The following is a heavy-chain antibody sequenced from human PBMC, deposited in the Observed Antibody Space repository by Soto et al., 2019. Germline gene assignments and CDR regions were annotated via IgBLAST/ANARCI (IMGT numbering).Heavy chain of an antibody. CDR2: ITDNGGST. J-gene: IGHJ4*01. V-gene: IGHV3-23*01. D-gene: IGHD4-17*01. CDR3: AKERATTTAFED. CDR1: VFTFSTEG. Sequence: WGYLRFGCASSVFTFSTEGMSWVRQAPGKGLDWVSLITDNGGSTYYAVSGKGRFTISRDNTKTTLFLQMNSLRAEDTAVHYCAKERATTTAFEDWGHGALVTVSS.